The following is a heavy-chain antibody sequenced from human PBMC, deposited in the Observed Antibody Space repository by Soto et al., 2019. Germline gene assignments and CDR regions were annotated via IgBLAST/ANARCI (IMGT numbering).Heavy chain of an antibody. D-gene: IGHD3-22*01. CDR3: ARGQTYYYDSSGYYLAY. Sequence: PGGSLRLSCAASGFTFSSYAMHWVRQAPGKGLEWVAVISYDGSNKYYADPVKGRFTISRDNSKNTLYLQMNSLRAEDTAVYYCARGQTYYYDSSGYYLAYWGQGTLVTVSS. V-gene: IGHV3-30-3*01. CDR2: ISYDGSNK. CDR1: GFTFSSYA. J-gene: IGHJ4*02.